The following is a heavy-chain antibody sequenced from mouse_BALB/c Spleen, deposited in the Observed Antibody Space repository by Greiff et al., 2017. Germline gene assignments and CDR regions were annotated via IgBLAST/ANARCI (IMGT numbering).Heavy chain of an antibody. J-gene: IGHJ4*01. CDR3: ARYYYGSSPYYYAMDY. Sequence: EVQLVESGGGLVQPGGSRKLSCAASGFTFSSFGMHWVRQAQEKGLEWVAYISSGSSTIYYADTVKGRFTISRDNPKNTLFLQMTSLRSEDTAIYYCARYYYGSSPYYYAMDYWGQGTSVTVSS. CDR1: GFTFSSFG. V-gene: IGHV5-17*02. CDR2: ISSGSSTI. D-gene: IGHD1-1*01.